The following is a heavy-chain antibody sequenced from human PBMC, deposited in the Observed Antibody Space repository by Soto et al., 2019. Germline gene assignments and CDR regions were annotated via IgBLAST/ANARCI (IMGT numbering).Heavy chain of an antibody. CDR2: VKDGGNT. CDR3: ARGQEGVVATH. Sequence: QVQLQQWGAGLLKPSETLSLNCAVTGGSLSGYYWSWIRQPPGKGLEWIGEVKDGGNTNYSPSLRGRVTISSDTSNNQFSLRLNSVTAADTGVYSCARGQEGVVATHWDQGSLVTVSS. J-gene: IGHJ4*02. CDR1: GGSLSGYY. V-gene: IGHV4-34*01. D-gene: IGHD5-12*01.